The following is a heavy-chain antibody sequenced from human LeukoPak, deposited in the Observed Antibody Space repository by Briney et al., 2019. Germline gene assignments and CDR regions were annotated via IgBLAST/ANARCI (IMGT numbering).Heavy chain of an antibody. CDR1: GGSISGYY. CDR2: IYHSGST. V-gene: IGHV4-30-2*01. J-gene: IGHJ4*02. CDR3: ARSEGHYFDY. Sequence: PSETLSLTCTVSGGSISGYYWSWIRQPPGKGLEWIGYIYHSGSTYYNPSLKSRVTISVDRSKNQFSLKLSSVTAADTAVYYCARSEGHYFDYWGQGTLVTVSS.